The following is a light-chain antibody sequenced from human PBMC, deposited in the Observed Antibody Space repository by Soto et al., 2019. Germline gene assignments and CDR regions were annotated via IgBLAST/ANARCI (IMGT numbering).Light chain of an antibody. CDR3: EVWDDSLSTWV. J-gene: IGLJ3*02. CDR2: TNN. CDR1: NSNIGRHY. V-gene: IGLV1-47*02. Sequence: QSVLTQPPSASGTPGQRVTLSCSGSNSNIGRHYVYWYQQVPGTAPKLLIYTNNQRPSGVPDRFSGSKSGTSASLAISGLRSEDEADYYCEVWDDSLSTWVFSGGTKLTVL.